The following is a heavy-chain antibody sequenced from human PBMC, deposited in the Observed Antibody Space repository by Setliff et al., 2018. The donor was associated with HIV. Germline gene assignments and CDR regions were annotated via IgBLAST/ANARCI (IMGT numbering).Heavy chain of an antibody. D-gene: IGHD3-10*01. CDR3: AKDSGSGSSGY. J-gene: IGHJ4*02. Sequence: GGSLRLSCAASGFTFSSYAMSWVRQAPGKGLEWVSAISGSGGSTYYADSVKGRFTISRDNSRNTLYLQMHILTPEDTAVYYCAKDSGSGSSGYWGQGTLVTVSS. CDR1: GFTFSSYA. CDR2: ISGSGGST. V-gene: IGHV3-23*01.